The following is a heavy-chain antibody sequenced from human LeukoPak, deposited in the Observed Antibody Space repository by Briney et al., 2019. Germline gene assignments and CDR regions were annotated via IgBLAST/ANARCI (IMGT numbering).Heavy chain of an antibody. CDR1: GGSISSYY. Sequence: SETLSLTCTVSGGSISSYYWSWIRQPPGKGLEWIGYIYYSGSTNYNPSLKSRVTISVDTSKNQSSLKLSSVAAADTAVYYCARRRYDSSGYYFDYWSQGTLVTVSS. CDR2: IYYSGST. CDR3: ARRRYDSSGYYFDY. D-gene: IGHD3-22*01. V-gene: IGHV4-59*01. J-gene: IGHJ4*02.